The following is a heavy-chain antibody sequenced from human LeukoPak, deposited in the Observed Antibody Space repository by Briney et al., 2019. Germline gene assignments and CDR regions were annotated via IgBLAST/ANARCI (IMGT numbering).Heavy chain of an antibody. Sequence: SETLSLTCTVSGGSINNYFWSWIRQPAGKGLEWIGRIYTSGSTNYNPSLKSPVTMSIDTSKNQFSLKVPSVTDADTAVYYCARDPYNNSPFDYWGQGILVTVSS. D-gene: IGHD4-11*01. CDR3: ARDPYNNSPFDY. CDR1: GGSINNYF. J-gene: IGHJ4*02. V-gene: IGHV4-4*07. CDR2: IYTSGST.